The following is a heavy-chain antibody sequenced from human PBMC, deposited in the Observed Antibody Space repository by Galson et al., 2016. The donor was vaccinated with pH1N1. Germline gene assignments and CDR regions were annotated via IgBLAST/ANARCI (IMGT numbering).Heavy chain of an antibody. Sequence: SVKVSCKVYGFALTMHWVRQAPGKGLEWMGGFDPTDEETIYAQKFQGRLTLTDDASTDTVDMELRRLRSEDTAVYYCATLLGSHLADFSSPPDDYWGQGTLVTVSS. V-gene: IGHV1-24*01. CDR3: ATLLGSHLADFSSPPDDY. CDR1: GFALT. J-gene: IGHJ4*02. CDR2: FDPTDEET. D-gene: IGHD3-16*02.